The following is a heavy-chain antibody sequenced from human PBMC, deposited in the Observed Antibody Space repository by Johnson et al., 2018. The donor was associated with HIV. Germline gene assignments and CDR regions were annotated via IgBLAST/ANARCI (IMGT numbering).Heavy chain of an antibody. CDR2: ISSDESYK. D-gene: IGHD1-26*01. J-gene: IGHJ3*02. V-gene: IGHV3-30*04. CDR3: VREGAPSGRDFGAFDI. CDR1: GITFNRFP. Sequence: QVQVVESGGGVVQPGRSLRLSCTASGITFNRFPMNWVRQAPGKGLEWVAVISSDESYKHYGDSVKGRFTVSKDSSKSTLFLQMKSLRPDDTAVYYCVREGAPSGRDFGAFDIWGQGTVVTVSS.